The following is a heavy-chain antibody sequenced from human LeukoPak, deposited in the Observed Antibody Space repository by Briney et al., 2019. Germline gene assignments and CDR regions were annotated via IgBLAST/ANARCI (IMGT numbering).Heavy chain of an antibody. CDR3: ARASLSITMIVVADDAFDI. J-gene: IGHJ3*02. D-gene: IGHD3-22*01. CDR2: IYYSGST. Sequence: LRETLSLTCTVSGGSISSSSYYWGWIRQPPGKGLEWIGSIYYSGSTYYNPSLKSRVTISVDTSKNQFSLKLSSVTAADTAVYYCARASLSITMIVVADDAFDIWGQGTMVTVSS. V-gene: IGHV4-39*07. CDR1: GGSISSSSYY.